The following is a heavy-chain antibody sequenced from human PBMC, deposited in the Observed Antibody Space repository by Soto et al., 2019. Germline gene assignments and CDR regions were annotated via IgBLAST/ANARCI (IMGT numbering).Heavy chain of an antibody. CDR3: ARSDGVNSPLDY. D-gene: IGHD6-13*01. CDR1: GFTFENYA. Sequence: QVQLVESGGGVVQPGRSLRLACAASGFTFENYAVHWVRQAPGKGLEWVAVISSNGGIKYYAGSVKGRFTISRDNSKNTLYLQMDSLRPVDTAMYYCARSDGVNSPLDYWGQGTLVTVSS. J-gene: IGHJ4*02. CDR2: ISSNGGIK. V-gene: IGHV3-30-3*01.